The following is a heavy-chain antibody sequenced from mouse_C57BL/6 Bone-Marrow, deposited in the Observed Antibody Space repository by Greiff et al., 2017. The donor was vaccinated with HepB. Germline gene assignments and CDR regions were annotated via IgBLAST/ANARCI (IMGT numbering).Heavy chain of an antibody. J-gene: IGHJ1*03. CDR2: INPNNGGT. CDR3: ARTGDTTVVETHWYFDV. D-gene: IGHD1-1*01. CDR1: GYTFTDYN. Sequence: EVQLQQSGPELVKPGASVKIPCKASGYTFTDYNMDWVKQSHGKSLEWIGDINPNNGGTIYNQKFKGKATLTVDKSSSTAYMELRSLTSEDTAVYYYARTGDTTVVETHWYFDVWGTGTTVTVSS. V-gene: IGHV1-18*01.